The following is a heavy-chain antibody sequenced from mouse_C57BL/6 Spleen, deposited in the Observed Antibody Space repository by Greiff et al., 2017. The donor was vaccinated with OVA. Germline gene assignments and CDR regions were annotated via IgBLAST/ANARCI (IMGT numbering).Heavy chain of an antibody. CDR1: GYTFTDYE. V-gene: IGHV1-15*01. CDR3: TRGGHYAMDY. CDR2: IDPETGGT. J-gene: IGHJ4*01. Sequence: VKLQQSGAELVRPGASVTLSCKASGYTFTDYEMHWVKQTPVHGLEWIGAIDPETGGTAYNQKFKGKAILTADKSSSTAYMELRSLTSEDSAVYYCTRGGHYAMDYWGQGTSVTVSS.